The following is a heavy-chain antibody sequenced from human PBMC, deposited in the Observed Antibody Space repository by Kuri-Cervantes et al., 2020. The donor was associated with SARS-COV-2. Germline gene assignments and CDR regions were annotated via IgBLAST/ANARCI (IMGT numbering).Heavy chain of an antibody. J-gene: IGHJ4*02. CDR2: INPRNGAT. CDR3: ARDPKRSSSWYAEGLHFDY. V-gene: IGHV1-2*02. CDR1: GYIFTDYY. Sequence: ASVKVSCKASGYIFTDYYIHWVRQAPGQGLEWMGWINPRNGATNLAQKFQGRVTMTRDTSISTAYMELSRLRSDDTAVYYCARDPKRSSSWYAEGLHFDYWGQGTLVTVSS. D-gene: IGHD6-13*01.